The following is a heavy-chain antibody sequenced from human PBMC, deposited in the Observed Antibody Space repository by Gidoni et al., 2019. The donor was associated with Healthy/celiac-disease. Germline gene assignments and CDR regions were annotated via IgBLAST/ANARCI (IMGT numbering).Heavy chain of an antibody. V-gene: IGHV3-15*01. D-gene: IGHD2-15*01. CDR3: TTGCGGSCPTDYYYGMDV. CDR1: GFTFSNAW. J-gene: IGHJ6*02. CDR2: IKSKTDGGTT. Sequence: EVQLVESGGGLVKPGGSLRLSCAASGFTFSNAWMSWVRQAPGKGLEWVGRIKSKTDGGTTDYAAPVKGRFTISRDDSKNTLYLQMNSLKTEDTAVYYCTTGCGGSCPTDYYYGMDVWGQGTTVTVSS.